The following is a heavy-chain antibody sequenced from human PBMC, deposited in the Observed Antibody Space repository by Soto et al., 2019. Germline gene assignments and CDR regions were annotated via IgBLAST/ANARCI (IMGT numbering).Heavy chain of an antibody. CDR2: IYYSGNT. V-gene: IGHV4-31*03. J-gene: IGHJ6*02. CDR3: ARDRLMATAGTARHYFGLDV. Sequence: SETLSLTCTVSGGSIRSGGYCWSWVRQNPRRGLEWIGNIYYSGNTYYNPSLKSRLTISVDTSKNQFSLNLSSVTAADTAVYYCARDRLMATAGTARHYFGLDVWGQGTTVTV. CDR1: GGSIRSGGYC. D-gene: IGHD5-18*01.